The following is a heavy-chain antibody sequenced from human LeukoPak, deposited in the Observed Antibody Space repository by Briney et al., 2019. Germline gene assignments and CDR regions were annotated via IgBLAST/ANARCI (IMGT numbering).Heavy chain of an antibody. Sequence: SGGSLRLSCAASGFTFSSYEMNWVRQAPGKGLEWVSYISSSGSTIYYADSVKGRFTISRDNAKNSLYLQMNSLRAEDTAVYYCARTLRYFDWLPDYWGQGTLVTVSS. V-gene: IGHV3-48*03. J-gene: IGHJ4*02. D-gene: IGHD3-9*01. CDR2: ISSSGSTI. CDR1: GFTFSSYE. CDR3: ARTLRYFDWLPDY.